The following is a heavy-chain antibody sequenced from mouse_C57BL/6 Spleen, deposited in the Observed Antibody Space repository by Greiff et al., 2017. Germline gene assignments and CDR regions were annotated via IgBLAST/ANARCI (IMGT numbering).Heavy chain of an antibody. Sequence: VQLQQPGAELVKPGASVKMSCKASGYTFTSYWITWVKQRPGQGLEWIGDIYPGSGSTNYNEKFKSKATLTVETSSSTAYMQLSSLTSEDSAVYYCARGGEAWFAYWGQGTLVTVSA. CDR3: ARGGEAWFAY. CDR1: GYTFTSYW. CDR2: IYPGSGST. J-gene: IGHJ3*01. V-gene: IGHV1-55*01.